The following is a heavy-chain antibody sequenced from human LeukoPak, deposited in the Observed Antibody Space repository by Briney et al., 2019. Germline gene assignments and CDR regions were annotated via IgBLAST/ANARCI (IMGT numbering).Heavy chain of an antibody. CDR2: INWHGGST. D-gene: IGHD3-22*01. Sequence: GGSLRLSCAASGFTFDDYGMSWVRQAPGKGLEWVSGINWHGGSTGYADSVRGRFIISRDNAKNSLYLQMNSLRAEDTALYHCARGNYDSSDPYYFDYWGQGTLVTVSS. V-gene: IGHV3-20*01. J-gene: IGHJ4*02. CDR3: ARGNYDSSDPYYFDY. CDR1: GFTFDDYG.